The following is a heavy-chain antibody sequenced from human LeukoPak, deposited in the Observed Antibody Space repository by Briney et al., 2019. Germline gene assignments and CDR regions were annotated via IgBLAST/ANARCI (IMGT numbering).Heavy chain of an antibody. CDR3: ARVAGSRLDY. J-gene: IGHJ4*02. V-gene: IGHV3-33*01. Sequence: GGSLRLSCAASGFIFSSYGIHWVRQAPGQGLEWVAVIWYDGSKEYYSDSVKGRFTVSRDNSKNTAYLQMNSLRAEDTAVYYCARVAGSRLDYWGPGGLVTVSS. CDR1: GFIFSSYG. CDR2: IWYDGSKE. D-gene: IGHD6-13*01.